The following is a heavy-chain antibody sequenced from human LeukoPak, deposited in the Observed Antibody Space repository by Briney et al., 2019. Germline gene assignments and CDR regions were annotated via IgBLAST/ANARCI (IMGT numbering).Heavy chain of an antibody. J-gene: IGHJ4*02. V-gene: IGHV1-18*01. D-gene: IGHD5-18*01. Sequence: ASVTVSCKASGYTFSSYGISWVRQAPGQRLEWMGWISAYNSNTNYGQKFQGRVTMTIDTSTSTVYMELRSLRSDDTATYYCARQVDTTMALPDYWGQGTLITVSS. CDR1: GYTFSSYG. CDR3: ARQVDTTMALPDY. CDR2: ISAYNSNT.